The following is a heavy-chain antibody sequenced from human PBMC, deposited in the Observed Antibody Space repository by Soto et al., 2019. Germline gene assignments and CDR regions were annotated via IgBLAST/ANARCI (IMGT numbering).Heavy chain of an antibody. Sequence: GGSLRLSCAASGFTFSSYAMHWVRQAPGKGLEWVAVISYDGSNKYYADSVKGRFTISRDNSKNTLYLQMNSLRAEDTAVYYCARDYDFWSGYYLDYYYGMDVWGQGTTVTVSS. CDR1: GFTFSSYA. CDR3: ARDYDFWSGYYLDYYYGMDV. D-gene: IGHD3-3*01. V-gene: IGHV3-30-3*01. CDR2: ISYDGSNK. J-gene: IGHJ6*02.